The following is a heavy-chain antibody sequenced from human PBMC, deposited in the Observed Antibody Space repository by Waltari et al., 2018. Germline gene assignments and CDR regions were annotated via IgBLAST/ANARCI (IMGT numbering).Heavy chain of an antibody. Sequence: QVQLQESGPRLVKPSEMLSLTCAVSGSSISSAYYWGWIRQAPGKGLEWIGISNHSGNTDYNPPLKSRVTISVDTSKNQFSLKLTAVTAADTAVYYCARDPLTTDWYKGAFDIWGQGTMVTVSS. J-gene: IGHJ3*02. CDR3: ARDPLTTDWYKGAFDI. CDR1: GSSISSAYY. CDR2: SNHSGNT. D-gene: IGHD3-9*01. V-gene: IGHV4-38-2*02.